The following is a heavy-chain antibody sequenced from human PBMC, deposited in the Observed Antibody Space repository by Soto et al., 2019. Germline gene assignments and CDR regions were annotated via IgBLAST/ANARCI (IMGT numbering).Heavy chain of an antibody. CDR3: AKEANNWSEGNWFDP. V-gene: IGHV3-23*01. Sequence: EVQLLESGGGLVQPGGSLRLSCAASGFTFSNYAVSWVRQAPGKGLEWVSAISGSGGDTYYADSVKGRFTISRDNSKNTLYLQMNSLRADDTALCYCAKEANNWSEGNWFDPWGQGTPVTVSS. CDR2: ISGSGGDT. D-gene: IGHD1-1*01. J-gene: IGHJ5*02. CDR1: GFTFSNYA.